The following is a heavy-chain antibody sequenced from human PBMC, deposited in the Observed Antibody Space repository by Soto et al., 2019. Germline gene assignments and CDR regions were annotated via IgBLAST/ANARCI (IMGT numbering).Heavy chain of an antibody. J-gene: IGHJ6*02. CDR2: IYSGGST. Sequence: SGGCLRLSCAASGVTVSSKYIRWVRPAPGKGLEWVSVIYSGGSTYYADSVKGRFTISRDNSKNTLYLQMNSLRAEDTAVYYCARAFVVAATYYYGMDVWGQGTTVTVSS. V-gene: IGHV3-53*01. D-gene: IGHD2-15*01. CDR3: ARAFVVAATYYYGMDV. CDR1: GVTVSSKY.